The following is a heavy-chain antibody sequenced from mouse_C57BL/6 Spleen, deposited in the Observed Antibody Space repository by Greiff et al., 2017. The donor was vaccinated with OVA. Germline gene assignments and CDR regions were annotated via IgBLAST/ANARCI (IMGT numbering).Heavy chain of an antibody. CDR3: ARIITTVVIPFDY. J-gene: IGHJ2*01. D-gene: IGHD1-1*01. CDR1: GYTFTDYY. V-gene: IGHV1-26*01. CDR2: INPNNGGT. Sequence: VQLQQSGPELVKPGASVKISCKASGYTFTDYYMNWVKQSHGKSLEWIGDINPNNGGTSYNQKFKGKATLTVDKSSSTAYMELRSLTTEDYAVYYCARIITTVVIPFDYWGQGTTLTVSS.